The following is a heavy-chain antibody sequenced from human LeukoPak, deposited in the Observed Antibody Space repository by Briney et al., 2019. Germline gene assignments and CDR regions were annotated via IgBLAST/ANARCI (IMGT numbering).Heavy chain of an antibody. CDR2: ISYDGTNK. D-gene: IGHD3-22*01. J-gene: IGHJ3*02. Sequence: GGSLRLSCAASGFTFSSYAMPWVRQAPGKGLEWVAVISYDGTNKYYADSVKGRFTISRDNSKNTLYLQMNSLRAEDTAVYYCARGSTGTPYYYDSSGFGNDAFDIWGQGTVVTVSS. CDR3: ARGSTGTPYYYDSSGFGNDAFDI. V-gene: IGHV3-30-3*01. CDR1: GFTFSSYA.